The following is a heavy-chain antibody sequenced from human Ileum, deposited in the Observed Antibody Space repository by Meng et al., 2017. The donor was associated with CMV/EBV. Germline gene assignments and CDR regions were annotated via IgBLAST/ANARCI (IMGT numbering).Heavy chain of an antibody. D-gene: IGHD3-3*01. CDR2: ISTDNGNT. CDR1: GYTFTSYD. V-gene: IGHV1-18*01. Sequence: ASVKVSCKASGYTFTSYDISWVPRAPGQGLEWMGWISTDNGNTNYAQSFQGRVTLTTDASTSTAYMELRGLRSDDTAVYYCARDRVPNDFWNGWGSKGMDVWGQGTTVTVSS. CDR3: ARDRVPNDFWNGWGSKGMDV. J-gene: IGHJ6*02.